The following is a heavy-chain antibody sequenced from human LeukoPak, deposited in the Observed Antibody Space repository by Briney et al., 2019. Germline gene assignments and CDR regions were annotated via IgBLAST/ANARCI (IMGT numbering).Heavy chain of an antibody. J-gene: IGHJ4*02. V-gene: IGHV4-39*07. D-gene: IGHD2-2*01. CDR2: IYYSGNT. Sequence: SETLSLTCTVSGVSISSSNSYWGWIRQPPGKGLEWIGSIYYSGNTYYNASLKSQVSISIDTSKNQFSLKLSSVTAADTAVYYCARERREQLLPPYTRSVTYFGYWGQGTLVTVSS. CDR3: ARERREQLLPPYTRSVTYFGY. CDR1: GVSISSSNSY.